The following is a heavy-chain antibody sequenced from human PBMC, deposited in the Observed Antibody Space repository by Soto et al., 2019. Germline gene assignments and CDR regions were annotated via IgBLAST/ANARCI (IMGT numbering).Heavy chain of an antibody. V-gene: IGHV1-24*01. D-gene: IGHD4-17*01. Sequence: ASVKVSCKVSGYTLTELSMHWVRQAPGKGLEWMGGFDPEDGETIYAQKFQGRVTMTEDTSTDTAYMELSSLRSEDTAVYYCATADSVTQYFQHWGQGTLVTVSS. CDR3: ATADSVTQYFQH. CDR1: GYTLTELS. J-gene: IGHJ1*01. CDR2: FDPEDGET.